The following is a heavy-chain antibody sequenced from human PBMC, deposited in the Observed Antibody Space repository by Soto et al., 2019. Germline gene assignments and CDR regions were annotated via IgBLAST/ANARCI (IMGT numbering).Heavy chain of an antibody. Sequence: GSLSPSCAASGFTFSSYGMYWVRQVPGKGLEWISYISSSSSTIRYTDSVKGRFTISRDNTKDSLYLQMNSLRAEDTAVYYCARKILGSESHYSDYWGQGTLVTVS. V-gene: IGHV3-48*01. J-gene: IGHJ4*02. CDR1: GFTFSSYG. CDR2: ISSSSSTI. D-gene: IGHD3-10*01. CDR3: ARKILGSESHYSDY.